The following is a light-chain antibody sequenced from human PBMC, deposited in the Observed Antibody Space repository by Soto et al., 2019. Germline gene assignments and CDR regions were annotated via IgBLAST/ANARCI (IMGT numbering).Light chain of an antibody. CDR3: SSYTTSGTYV. CDR2: DGS. Sequence: QSVLTQPPSVSGSPGQSVAISCTGTSSDVGSYNGVSWYQQPPGTAPKLMIYDGSNRPSGVPDRFSGSKSGTSASLTISGLQAEDEADYYCSSYTTSGTYVFGTGTEVTVL. V-gene: IGLV2-18*02. CDR1: SSDVGSYNG. J-gene: IGLJ1*01.